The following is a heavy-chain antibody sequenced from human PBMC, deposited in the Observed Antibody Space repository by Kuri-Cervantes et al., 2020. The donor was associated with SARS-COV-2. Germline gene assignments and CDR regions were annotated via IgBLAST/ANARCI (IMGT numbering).Heavy chain of an antibody. J-gene: IGHJ6*04. V-gene: IGHV4-39*07. Sequence: SETLSLTCTVSGGSISSSSYYWSWIRQPPGQGLEWIGEINHSGSTNYNPSLKSRVTISVDTSKNQFSLKLSSVTAADTAVYYCARPGGFLDVWGKGTTVTVSS. CDR2: INHSGST. CDR1: GGSISSSSYY. D-gene: IGHD4-23*01. CDR3: ARPGGFLDV.